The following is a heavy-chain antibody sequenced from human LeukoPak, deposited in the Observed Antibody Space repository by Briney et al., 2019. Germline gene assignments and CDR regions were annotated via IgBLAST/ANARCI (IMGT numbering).Heavy chain of an antibody. CDR1: GGSISGFY. V-gene: IGHV4-4*07. D-gene: IGHD4-17*01. J-gene: IGHJ4*02. CDR3: AREYGDLDY. Sequence: PSETLSLTCTVSGGSISGFYWSWIRQLAGKGLEWIGRINPNGGTNYNPSLKSRVTMSTDTSSNKFSLKLRSVTAADTAVYYCAREYGDLDYWGRGTLVTVSS. CDR2: INPNGGT.